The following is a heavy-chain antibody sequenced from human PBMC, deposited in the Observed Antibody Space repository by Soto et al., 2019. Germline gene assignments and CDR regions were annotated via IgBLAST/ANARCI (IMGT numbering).Heavy chain of an antibody. CDR2: LSRSGDST. CDR1: GFTFSSYA. CDR3: AKEIHDYGAERVPWFDP. D-gene: IGHD4-17*01. Sequence: EVQLLESGGGLVQPGGSLRLSCAASGFTFSSYAMTWVRQAPGKGLERVSGLSRSGDSTYYADSVKGRFTISRDNSKNTLYLQMNSRRAEDTAVYYCAKEIHDYGAERVPWFDPWGQGTLVTVSS. V-gene: IGHV3-23*01. J-gene: IGHJ5*02.